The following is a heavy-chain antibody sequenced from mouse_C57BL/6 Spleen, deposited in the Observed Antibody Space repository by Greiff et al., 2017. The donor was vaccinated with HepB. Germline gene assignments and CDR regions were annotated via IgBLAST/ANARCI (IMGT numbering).Heavy chain of an antibody. CDR3: ARRRLGFAY. D-gene: IGHD2-4*01. J-gene: IGHJ3*01. Sequence: QVQLQQPGAALVKPGASVKMSCQASGYTFTSYWLTWMKQRPGQGLEWIGDIYPGSGSTNYNEKFKSKATLTVDTSSSTAYMQLSSLTSEDSAVYYCARRRLGFAYWGQGTLVTVSA. V-gene: IGHV1-55*01. CDR1: GYTFTSYW. CDR2: IYPGSGST.